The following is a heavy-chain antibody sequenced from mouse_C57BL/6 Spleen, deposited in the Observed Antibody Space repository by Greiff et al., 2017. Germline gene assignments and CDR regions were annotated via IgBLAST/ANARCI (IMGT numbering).Heavy chain of an antibody. CDR3: AGAYPFYGLRPYYAMDY. CDR2: IHPNSGST. V-gene: IGHV1-64*01. Sequence: QVQLQQPGAELVKPGASVKLSCKASGYTFTSDWMHWVKPRPGQGLEWIGMIHPNSGSTTYNEKFKSKATLTVDTSSSPAYLQLSSLTSDDSAVYYSAGAYPFYGLRPYYAMDYWGQGTSVTVSS. J-gene: IGHJ4*01. CDR1: GYTFTSDW. D-gene: IGHD2-2*01.